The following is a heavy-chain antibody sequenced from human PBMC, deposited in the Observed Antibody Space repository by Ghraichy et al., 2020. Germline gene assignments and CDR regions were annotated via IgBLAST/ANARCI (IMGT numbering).Heavy chain of an antibody. J-gene: IGHJ5*02. D-gene: IGHD2-21*01. V-gene: IGHV1-18*01. CDR1: GYTFTSYG. Sequence: ASVKVSCKASGYTFTSYGINWVRQAPGQGLEWMGGISPYNGKTKYAEKIQGRVTLTTDTVTNTAYMELRSLTSDDTAVYFCARDGEYCGGDCYWFDLWGQGSLLTVSS. CDR2: ISPYNGKT. CDR3: ARDGEYCGGDCYWFDL.